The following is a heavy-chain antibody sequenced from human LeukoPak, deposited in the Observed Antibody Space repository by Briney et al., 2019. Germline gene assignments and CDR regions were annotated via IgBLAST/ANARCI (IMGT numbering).Heavy chain of an antibody. CDR3: ARDPAYGDYYFDY. V-gene: IGHV3-21*01. D-gene: IGHD4-17*01. CDR2: ISRSSIYK. J-gene: IGHJ4*02. Sequence: PGGSLRLSCAASGFTFSNYNMNWVRQAPGKGLEWVSSISRSSIYKYYADSMKGRFTISRDNAKNSVYLQVNSVRAEDTAVYYCARDPAYGDYYFDYWGQGTLVTVSS. CDR1: GFTFSNYN.